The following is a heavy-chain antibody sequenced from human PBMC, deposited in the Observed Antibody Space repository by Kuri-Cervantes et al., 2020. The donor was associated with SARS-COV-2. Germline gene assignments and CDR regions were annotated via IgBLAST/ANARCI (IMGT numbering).Heavy chain of an antibody. J-gene: IGHJ6*02. CDR1: GGSISSSSYY. V-gene: IGHV4-39*01. CDR2: IYYRGST. Sequence: SETLSLTCTVSGGSISSSSYYWGWIRQPPGKGLEWIGSIYYRGSTYYNPSLKSRVTISVDTSKNQFSLKLSSVTAADTAVYYCARLPSYYYYGMDVWGQGTTVTVSS. CDR3: ARLPSYYYYGMDV.